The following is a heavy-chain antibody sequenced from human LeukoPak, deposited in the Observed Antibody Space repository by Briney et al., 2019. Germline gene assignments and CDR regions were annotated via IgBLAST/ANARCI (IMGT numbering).Heavy chain of an antibody. CDR1: GGSISSNSYY. CDR2: IYYSGNT. D-gene: IGHD2-15*01. Sequence: TSETLSLTCTVSGGSISSNSYYWSWIRQPPGKGLEWIGSIYYSGNTYYNPSLKSRVTISVDTSKNQFSLKLSSVTAADTAVYYCARLATGYCSGGSCGESYYYYYMDVWGKGTTVTVSS. CDR3: ARLATGYCSGGSCGESYYYYYMDV. J-gene: IGHJ6*03. V-gene: IGHV4-39*01.